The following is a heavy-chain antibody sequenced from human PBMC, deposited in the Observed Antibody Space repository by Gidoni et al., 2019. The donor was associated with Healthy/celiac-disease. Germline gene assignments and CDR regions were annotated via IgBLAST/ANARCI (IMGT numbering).Heavy chain of an antibody. CDR2: MNPNSGNT. J-gene: IGHJ4*02. D-gene: IGHD6-13*01. CDR3: ARGATSSWYNGAGGDFDY. CDR1: GYTFTSYD. Sequence: QVQLVQSGAEVKKPGASVKVSCKASGYTFTSYDINWVRQATGQGLEWMGWMNPNSGNTGYAQKFQGRVTMTRNTSISTAYMELSSLRSEDTAVYYCARGATSSWYNGAGGDFDYWGQGTLVTVSS. V-gene: IGHV1-8*01.